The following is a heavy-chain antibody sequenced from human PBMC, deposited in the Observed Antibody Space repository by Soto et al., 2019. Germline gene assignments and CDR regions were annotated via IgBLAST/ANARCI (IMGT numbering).Heavy chain of an antibody. CDR1: GGSISSYY. CDR2: IYYSGST. J-gene: IGHJ4*02. Sequence: PSETLSLTCTVSGGSISSYYWTWTRHPPPPGMEWIGYIYYSGSTNYNPSLKSRVTISIDTSKNQFSLKLSSVTAADTAVYYCARVVPAANFDYWGQGTLVTVSS. CDR3: ARVVPAANFDY. V-gene: IGHV4-59*08. D-gene: IGHD2-2*01.